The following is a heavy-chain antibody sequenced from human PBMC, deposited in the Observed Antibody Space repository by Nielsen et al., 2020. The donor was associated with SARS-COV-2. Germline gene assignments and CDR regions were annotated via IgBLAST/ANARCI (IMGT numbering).Heavy chain of an antibody. V-gene: IGHV3-33*01. Sequence: GESLKISCAASGFTFSSYGMHWVRQAPGKGLEWVAVIWYDGSNKYYADSVKGRFTISRDNSKNTLYLQMNSLRAEDTAVYYCARGDYGDYSGDADFDYWGQGTLGTVS. D-gene: IGHD4-17*01. CDR3: ARGDYGDYSGDADFDY. CDR1: GFTFSSYG. J-gene: IGHJ4*02. CDR2: IWYDGSNK.